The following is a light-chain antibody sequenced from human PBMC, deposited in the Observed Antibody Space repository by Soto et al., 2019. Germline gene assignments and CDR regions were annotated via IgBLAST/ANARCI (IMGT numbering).Light chain of an antibody. J-gene: IGKJ2*01. CDR1: QRVSNSY. CDR3: QRYGGSPPFT. Sequence: EIVLTQSPGTLSLSPGETATLSCRANQRVSNSYLAWYQKKPGQAPRLLIYGASSRAAGIPDRFSGSGSGTDFTLTISRLVPEDFALYFCQRYGGSPPFTFGQGTKVEI. CDR2: GAS. V-gene: IGKV3-20*01.